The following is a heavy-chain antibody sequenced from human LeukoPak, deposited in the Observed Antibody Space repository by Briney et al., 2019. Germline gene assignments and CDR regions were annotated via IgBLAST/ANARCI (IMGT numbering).Heavy chain of an antibody. CDR3: TDYYYDSSGYPIPAY. CDR2: VGSKADGYAT. J-gene: IGHJ4*02. D-gene: IGHD3-22*01. Sequence: GGSLRLSCAASGFTFSGSAIHWVRQPSGKGLEWDGRVGSKADGYATAYGASVKGRFTISRDDSKNTAWLQMNSLKSGDTAVYYCTDYYYDSSGYPIPAYWGQGTLVTVSS. V-gene: IGHV3-73*01. CDR1: GFTFSGSA.